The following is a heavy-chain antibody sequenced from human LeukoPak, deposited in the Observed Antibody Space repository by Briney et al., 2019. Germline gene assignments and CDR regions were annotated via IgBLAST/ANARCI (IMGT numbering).Heavy chain of an antibody. Sequence: GGSLRLSCAASGFTFTPYWMSWVRQPPGKGREWVAHIKQDRSEKYYVYSVKGRFTIARDNAKNSLYLQMNSLRDEDTAVYYCARDPSRGYTYAYGDYWGQGTLVIVSS. CDR3: ARDPSRGYTYAYGDY. V-gene: IGHV3-7*01. CDR2: IKQDRSEK. J-gene: IGHJ4*02. CDR1: GFTFTPYW. D-gene: IGHD5-18*01.